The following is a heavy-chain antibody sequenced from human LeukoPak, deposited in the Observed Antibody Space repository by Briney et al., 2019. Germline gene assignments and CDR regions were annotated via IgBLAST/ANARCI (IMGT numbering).Heavy chain of an antibody. V-gene: IGHV3-23*01. CDR3: AKGKVPAAKLNWFDP. Sequence: GGSLRLSCAGSGFTFSSYAMSWVRQAPGKGLDWVSTISGSGGSTYYADSVKGRFTISRDNSKNTLYLQMNSLRAEDTAVYNCAKGKVPAAKLNWFDPWGQGTLVTVSS. CDR1: GFTFSSYA. J-gene: IGHJ5*02. D-gene: IGHD2-2*01. CDR2: ISGSGGST.